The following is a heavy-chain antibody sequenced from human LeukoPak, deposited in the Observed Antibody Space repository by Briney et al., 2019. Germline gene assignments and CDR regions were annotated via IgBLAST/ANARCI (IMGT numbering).Heavy chain of an antibody. CDR2: IYYSGST. Sequence: PSETLSLTCSVSGGSIDSSSFYWGWIRQPPGKGLDWIGSIYYSGSTYYNPSFKSRVTISVDTSKNHFSLKLCSVNAADTAVYSCARGSATTVTTTAFDMWGQGTMVTVSS. V-gene: IGHV4-39*02. CDR3: ARGSATTVTTTAFDM. J-gene: IGHJ3*02. CDR1: GGSIDSSSFY. D-gene: IGHD4-17*01.